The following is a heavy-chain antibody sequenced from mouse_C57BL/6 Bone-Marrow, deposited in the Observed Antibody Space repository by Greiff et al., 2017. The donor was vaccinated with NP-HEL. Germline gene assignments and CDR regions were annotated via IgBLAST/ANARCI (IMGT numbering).Heavy chain of an antibody. Sequence: EVQLVESGGGLVKPGGSLKLSCAASGFTFSSYAMSWVRQTPEKRLEWVATISDGGSYTYYPDNVKGRFTISRDNAKNNLYLQMSHLKSEDTAMYYCARPHLYGPFDYWGQGTTLTVSS. CDR3: ARPHLYGPFDY. CDR2: ISDGGSYT. V-gene: IGHV5-4*01. CDR1: GFTFSSYA. J-gene: IGHJ2*01. D-gene: IGHD1-1*01.